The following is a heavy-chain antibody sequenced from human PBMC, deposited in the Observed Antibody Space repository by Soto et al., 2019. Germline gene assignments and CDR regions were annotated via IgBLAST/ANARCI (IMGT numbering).Heavy chain of an antibody. J-gene: IGHJ4*02. CDR3: ARVVGYSYGSYFDY. Sequence: QVQLQESGPGLVKPSETLSLTCTVSGGSISSYYWSWIRQPPGKGLEWIGYIYYSGSTNYNPSLMSRVTLSVDTSKNQFSLKLSFVTAADTAVYYCARVVGYSYGSYFDYWGQGTLVTVSS. CDR1: GGSISSYY. V-gene: IGHV4-59*01. D-gene: IGHD5-18*01. CDR2: IYYSGST.